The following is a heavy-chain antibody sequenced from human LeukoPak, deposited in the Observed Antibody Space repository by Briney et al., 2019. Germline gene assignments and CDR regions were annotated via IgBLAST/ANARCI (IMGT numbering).Heavy chain of an antibody. V-gene: IGHV1-69*13. CDR3: ARVPRGGDIVVVPAAEYGYAFDI. CDR1: GGTFSSYA. Sequence: GASVKVSCKASGGTFSSYAISWVRQAPGQGLEWMGGIIPIFGTANYAQKFQGRVTITADESTSTAYMELSSLRSEDTAVYYCARVPRGGDIVVVPAAEYGYAFDIWGQGTMVTVSS. J-gene: IGHJ3*02. D-gene: IGHD2-2*01. CDR2: IIPIFGTA.